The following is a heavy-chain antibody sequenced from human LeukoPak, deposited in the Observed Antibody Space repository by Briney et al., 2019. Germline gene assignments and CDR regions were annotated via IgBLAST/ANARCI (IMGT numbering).Heavy chain of an antibody. CDR2: VYPGDSAT. D-gene: IGHD6-19*01. V-gene: IGHV5-51*01. J-gene: IGHJ4*02. CDR1: GYIFANYW. CDR3: VRFAYGSDLFPGHY. Sequence: GESLKISCKGSGYIFANYWIGWVRQMPGKGLEWMGIVYPGDSATRYSPSFQGQVTISADRSITTAYLQWSSLKASDTAMYYCVRFAYGSDLFPGHYWGQGTRVTVSS.